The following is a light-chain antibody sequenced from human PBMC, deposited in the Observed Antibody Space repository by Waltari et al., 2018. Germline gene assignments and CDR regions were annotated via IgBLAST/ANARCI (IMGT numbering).Light chain of an antibody. CDR2: VAS. Sequence: EVVMTQSPATLSVSPGGRATLACRASRSISINLVWYQQRPGQAPRLLIYVASTRATDIPARFSGSGSGTDFTLTISSLQSEDAAVYYCQQFNDWPRTFGQGTKVEVK. V-gene: IGKV3-15*01. CDR1: RSISIN. J-gene: IGKJ1*01. CDR3: QQFNDWPRT.